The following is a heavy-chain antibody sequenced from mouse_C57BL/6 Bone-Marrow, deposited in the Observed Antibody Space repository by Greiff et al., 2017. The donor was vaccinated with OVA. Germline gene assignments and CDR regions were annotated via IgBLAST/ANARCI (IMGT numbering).Heavy chain of an antibody. CDR2: IYPRSGNT. CDR1: GYTFTSYG. J-gene: IGHJ3*01. D-gene: IGHD1-1*01. V-gene: IGHV1-81*01. CDR3: ARDYGSSYWFAY. Sequence: QVQLKESGAELARPGASVKLSCKASGYTFTSYGISWVKQRTGQGLEWIGEIYPRSGNTYYNEKFKGKATLTADKSSSTAYMELRSLTSEDSAVYVCARDYGSSYWFAYWGQGTLVTVSA.